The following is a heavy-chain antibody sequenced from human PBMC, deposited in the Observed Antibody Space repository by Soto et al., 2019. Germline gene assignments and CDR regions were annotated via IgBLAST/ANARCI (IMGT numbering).Heavy chain of an antibody. V-gene: IGHV3-30-3*01. J-gene: IGHJ5*02. Sequence: QVQLVESGGGVVQPGRSLRLSCAASGFTFSSYAMHWVRKAPGKGLEWVALISYDGSNKYYGDSVKGRFTISRDNSKNTLYLQMNSLRAEDTAVYYCARVSALRAFDPWGQGTLVTVSS. CDR1: GFTFSSYA. D-gene: IGHD2-15*01. CDR3: ARVSALRAFDP. CDR2: ISYDGSNK.